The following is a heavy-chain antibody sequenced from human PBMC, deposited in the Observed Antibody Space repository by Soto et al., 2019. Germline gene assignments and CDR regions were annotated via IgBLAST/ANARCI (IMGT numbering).Heavy chain of an antibody. CDR1: AGSISSGGYY. Sequence: PSETRSFTFTVAAGSISSGGYYWGWIRQHPGKGLEWIGYIYYSGSTYYNPSLKSRVTISVDTSKNQFSLQLSSVTAADTAVYYPARGDPRATVTTVFDYWGQGTLVTVSS. V-gene: IGHV4-31*03. D-gene: IGHD4-17*01. J-gene: IGHJ4*02. CDR2: IYYSGST. CDR3: ARGDPRATVTTVFDY.